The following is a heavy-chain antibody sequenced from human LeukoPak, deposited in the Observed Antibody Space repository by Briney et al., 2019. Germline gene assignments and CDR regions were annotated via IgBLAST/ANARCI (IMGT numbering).Heavy chain of an antibody. CDR2: IYPGDSDT. D-gene: IGHD5/OR15-5a*01. CDR1: GYTFTIYW. J-gene: IGHJ3*02. V-gene: IGHV5-51*01. Sequence: GESLKISCKGSGYTFTIYWLGWVRQMPGRGLEWMGIIYPGDSDTRYSPSFLGQVTISADKSISTAYLQLSSLKASDTAMYYCARPRTISVYDFGAFDIWGQGTMVTVSS. CDR3: ARPRTISVYDFGAFDI.